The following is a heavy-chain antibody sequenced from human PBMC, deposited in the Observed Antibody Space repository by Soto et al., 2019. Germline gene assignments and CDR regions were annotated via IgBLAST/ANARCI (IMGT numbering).Heavy chain of an antibody. V-gene: IGHV5-51*01. D-gene: IGHD2-15*01. CDR2: IYPGDSDT. Sequence: GESLKISCKGSGYSFTSYWIGWVRQMPRKGLEWMGIIYPGDSDTRYSPSFQGQVTISADKSISTAYLQWSSLKAADTAVYYCVRDCSGGGCYSDYGMDVWGQGTTVTVSS. CDR1: GYSFTSYW. CDR3: VRDCSGGGCYSDYGMDV. J-gene: IGHJ6*02.